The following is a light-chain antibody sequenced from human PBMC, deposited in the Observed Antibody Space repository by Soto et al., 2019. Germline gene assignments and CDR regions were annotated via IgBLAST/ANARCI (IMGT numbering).Light chain of an antibody. J-gene: IGKJ4*01. V-gene: IGKV1-39*01. CDR2: AAS. Sequence: DIQMTQSPSSLSASVGDRVTITCRASHSISNSLNWYQQKPGRAPKVLIYAASNLQSGVPSRFSGSGSGTDFTLTISSLQPEDLAIYYCQQSYTTPSFGGGTKVEIK. CDR1: HSISNS. CDR3: QQSYTTPS.